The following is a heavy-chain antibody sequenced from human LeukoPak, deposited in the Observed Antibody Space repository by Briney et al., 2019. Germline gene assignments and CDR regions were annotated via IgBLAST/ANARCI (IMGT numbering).Heavy chain of an antibody. D-gene: IGHD3-3*01. CDR1: GYSISSGYY. V-gene: IGHV4-38-2*02. J-gene: IGHJ4*02. CDR2: IYHSGST. Sequence: SETLSLTXTVSGYSISSGYYWGWVRQPPGKGLEWIGSIYHSGSTYYNPSLKSRVTISVDTSKNQFSLKLSSVTAADTAVYYCARVAFWSGYYWGQGTLVTVSS. CDR3: ARVAFWSGYY.